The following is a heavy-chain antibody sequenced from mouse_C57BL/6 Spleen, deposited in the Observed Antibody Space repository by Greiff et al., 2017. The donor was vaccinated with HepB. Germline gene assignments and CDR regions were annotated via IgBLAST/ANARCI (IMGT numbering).Heavy chain of an antibody. J-gene: IGHJ2*01. CDR2: IDPETGGT. Sequence: QVQLQQSGAELVRPGASVTLSCKASGYTFTDYEMHWVKQTPVHGLEWIGAIDPETGGTAYNQKFKGKAILTADKSSSTAYMERRSLTSEDSAVYYCTRRTTGFDYWGQGTTLTVSS. D-gene: IGHD1-1*01. CDR3: TRRTTGFDY. V-gene: IGHV1-15*01. CDR1: GYTFTDYE.